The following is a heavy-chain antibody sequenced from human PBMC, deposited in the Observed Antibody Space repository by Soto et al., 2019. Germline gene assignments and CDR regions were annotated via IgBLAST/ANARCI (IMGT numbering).Heavy chain of an antibody. Sequence: GESLKISCKGSGYSFTSYWIGWVRQMPGKGPEWMGIIYPGDSDTRYSPSFQGQVTISADKSISTAYLQWSSLKASDTAMYYCATPSAGIAAAGAFSAFDIWGQGTMVTVSS. V-gene: IGHV5-51*01. CDR1: GYSFTSYW. CDR3: ATPSAGIAAAGAFSAFDI. CDR2: IYPGDSDT. D-gene: IGHD6-13*01. J-gene: IGHJ3*02.